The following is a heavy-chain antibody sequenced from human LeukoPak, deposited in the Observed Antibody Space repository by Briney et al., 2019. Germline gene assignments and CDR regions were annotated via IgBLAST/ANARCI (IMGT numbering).Heavy chain of an antibody. V-gene: IGHV3-73*01. D-gene: IGHD4-17*01. CDR2: IRTKAYNYAT. Sequence: GGSLRLSCAASGFTFSGSAMNWVRQASGKGLEWVGRIRTKAYNYATAYSTSVKGRFTISRDDSKNTTYLQMNSLKTEDTAVYYCTTDETPYGDLFDYWGQGTLVTVSS. CDR3: TTDETPYGDLFDY. CDR1: GFTFSGSA. J-gene: IGHJ4*02.